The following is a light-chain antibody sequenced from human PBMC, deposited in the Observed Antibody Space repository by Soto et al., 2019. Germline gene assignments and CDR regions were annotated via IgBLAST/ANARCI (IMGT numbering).Light chain of an antibody. CDR3: QQRSNWRT. V-gene: IGKV3-11*01. J-gene: IGKJ2*01. CDR1: QSVSSY. Sequence: EIVLTQSPATLSLSPGERATLSCRASQSVSSYLAWYQQKPGQAPRLLIYDASNRGTGIPARFSGSGSGTDFTLTISSLEPEDFAVYYCQQRSNWRTFGQGTKLEIK. CDR2: DAS.